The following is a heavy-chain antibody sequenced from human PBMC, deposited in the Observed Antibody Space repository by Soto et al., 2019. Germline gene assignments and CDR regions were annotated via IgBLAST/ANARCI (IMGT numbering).Heavy chain of an antibody. CDR2: INAGNGNT. CDR1: GYTFTSYA. Sequence: QVQLVQSGAEEKKPGASVKVSCKASGYTFTSYAMHWVRQAPGQRLEWMGWINAGNGNTKYSQKFQGRVTITRDTSASTAYMELSSLRSEDTAVYYCAREGIAVAGAIDYWGQGTLVTVSS. D-gene: IGHD6-19*01. J-gene: IGHJ4*02. CDR3: AREGIAVAGAIDY. V-gene: IGHV1-3*05.